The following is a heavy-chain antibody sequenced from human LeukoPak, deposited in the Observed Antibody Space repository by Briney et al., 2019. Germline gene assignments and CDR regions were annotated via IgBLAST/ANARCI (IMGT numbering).Heavy chain of an antibody. D-gene: IGHD3-10*01. J-gene: IGHJ4*02. CDR3: ARVYGSGSHFDY. Sequence: SVKVSCKASGGTFSSYAISWVRQAPGQGLEWMGRIIPIFGTANYAQKFQGRVTITTDESTSTAFMELSSLRSEDTAVYYCARVYGSGSHFDYWGQGTLVTVSS. CDR2: IIPIFGTA. CDR1: GGTFSSYA. V-gene: IGHV1-69*05.